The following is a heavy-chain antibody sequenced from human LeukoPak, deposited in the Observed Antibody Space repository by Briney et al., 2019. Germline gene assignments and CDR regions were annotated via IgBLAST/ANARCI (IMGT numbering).Heavy chain of an antibody. CDR1: GASISSYY. Sequence: KASETLSLTCTVSGASISSYYWSWIRQSPGKGLEWIGYIYYNGNTNYNPSLKGRVTISVDSSKNQFSLRLSSVTAADTAVYYCARSWGLQLWSQRWLGYWGQGTLVTVSS. CDR2: IYYNGNT. D-gene: IGHD5-18*01. V-gene: IGHV4-59*01. J-gene: IGHJ4*02. CDR3: ARSWGLQLWSQRWLGY.